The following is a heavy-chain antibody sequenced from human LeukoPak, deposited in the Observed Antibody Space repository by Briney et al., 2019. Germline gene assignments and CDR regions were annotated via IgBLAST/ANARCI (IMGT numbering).Heavy chain of an antibody. CDR1: GGSISIYY. Sequence: SETLSLTCTVAGGSISIYYWSSIRQPAGKGLEWIWRIYTSGSTNYNPSLKSRVTMSVDTSKNQFSLKLSSVTAADTAVYSCARAYYDYVCESYRYHYFDYWGQGTLVTVSS. J-gene: IGHJ4*02. CDR3: ARAYYDYVCESYRYHYFDY. CDR2: IYTSGST. V-gene: IGHV4-4*07. D-gene: IGHD3-16*02.